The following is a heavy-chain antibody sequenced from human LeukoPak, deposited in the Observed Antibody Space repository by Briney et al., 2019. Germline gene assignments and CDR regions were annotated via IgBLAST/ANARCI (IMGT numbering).Heavy chain of an antibody. D-gene: IGHD3-10*01. V-gene: IGHV4-31*03. CDR2: IYYSGST. J-gene: IGHJ6*02. CDR3: ARDGRHYYGSGSYYYYYYGMDV. CDR1: GGSISSGGYY. Sequence: SQTLSLTCTVSGGSISSGGYYWSWIRQHPGKGLEWIGYIYYSGSTYYNPSLKSRVTISVDTSKNQFSLKLSSVTAADTAVYYCARDGRHYYGSGSYYYYYYGMDVWGQGTTVTVSS.